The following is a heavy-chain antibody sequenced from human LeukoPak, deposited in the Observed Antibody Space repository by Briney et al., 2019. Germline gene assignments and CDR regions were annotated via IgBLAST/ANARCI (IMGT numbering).Heavy chain of an antibody. Sequence: ASVKVSCKASGYTFTGYYMHWVRQAPGQGLEWMGWINPNSGGTNYAQKFQGRVSMTRDTSISTAYMELSRLRSDDTAVYYCARDHSNDFWSGSGPLYYMDVWGKGTTVTVSS. CDR3: ARDHSNDFWSGSGPLYYMDV. V-gene: IGHV1-2*02. D-gene: IGHD3-3*01. CDR1: GYTFTGYY. CDR2: INPNSGGT. J-gene: IGHJ6*03.